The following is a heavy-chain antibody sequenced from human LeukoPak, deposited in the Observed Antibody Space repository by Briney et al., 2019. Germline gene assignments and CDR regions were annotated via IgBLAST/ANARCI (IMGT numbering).Heavy chain of an antibody. CDR1: GGSISSYY. V-gene: IGHV4-59*08. Sequence: SETLSLTCTVSGGSISSYYWSWIRQPPGKGLEWIGYIYYSGSTNYNPSLKSRVTISVDTSKNQFSLKLSSVTAADTAVYYCARIRYYFDYWGQGTLVTVSS. CDR3: ARIRYYFDY. J-gene: IGHJ4*02. CDR2: IYYSGST.